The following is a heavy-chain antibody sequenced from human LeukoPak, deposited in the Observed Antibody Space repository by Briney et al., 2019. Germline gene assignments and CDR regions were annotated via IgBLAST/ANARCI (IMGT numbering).Heavy chain of an antibody. CDR3: AKGEYYYDSGSYTFDY. J-gene: IGHJ4*02. D-gene: IGHD3-10*01. CDR1: GFTFSSCG. CDR2: ISYDGSNK. Sequence: GGSLRLSCAASGFTFSSCGMHWVRRAPGKGLEWVAIISYDGSNKYYADSVKGRFTISRDNSKNTLYLQMNSLRAEDTAVYYCAKGEYYYDSGSYTFDYWGQGTLVTVSS. V-gene: IGHV3-30*18.